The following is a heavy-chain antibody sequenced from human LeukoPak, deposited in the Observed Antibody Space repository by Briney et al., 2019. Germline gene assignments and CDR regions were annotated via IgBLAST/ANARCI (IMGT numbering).Heavy chain of an antibody. D-gene: IGHD6-13*01. J-gene: IGHJ6*03. CDR3: AKEGSAAAGISWYYYYYMDV. CDR1: GFTFSSYG. Sequence: PGGSLRLSCAASGFTFSSYGMSWVRQAPGKGLEWVSAISGSGGSTYYADSVKGRFTISRDNSKNTLYLQMNSLRAEDTAVYYCAKEGSAAAGISWYYYYYMDVWGKGTTVTISS. CDR2: ISGSGGST. V-gene: IGHV3-23*01.